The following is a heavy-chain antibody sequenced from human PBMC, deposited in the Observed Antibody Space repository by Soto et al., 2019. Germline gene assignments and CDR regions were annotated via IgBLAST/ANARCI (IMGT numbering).Heavy chain of an antibody. Sequence: ETLSLTCAVSGYSITTGYSWGWVRQPPGKGLEWIGNIFHSGRTYYSPSLKDRLTVSMDTSKNQFSLKLRSVTAADTAVYYCARESSVGNSDFDLRGLGTMVTVSS. CDR1: GYSITTGYS. J-gene: IGHJ3*01. CDR2: IFHSGRT. CDR3: ARESSVGNSDFDL. V-gene: IGHV4-38-2*02. D-gene: IGHD4-4*01.